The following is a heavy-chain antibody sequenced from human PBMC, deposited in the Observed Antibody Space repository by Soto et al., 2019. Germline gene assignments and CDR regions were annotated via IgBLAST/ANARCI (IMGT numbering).Heavy chain of an antibody. CDR1: GDSIGGVG. Sequence: PSETLSLTCTVSGDSIGGVGYWSWIRQFPGRGLEWVANIKQDGSEKYYVDSVKGRFTISRDNAKNSLYLQMNSLRAEDTAVYYCARDMEVVAATPFDYWGQGTMVTVSS. V-gene: IGHV3-7*01. D-gene: IGHD2-15*01. CDR2: IKQDGSEK. CDR3: ARDMEVVAATPFDY. J-gene: IGHJ4*02.